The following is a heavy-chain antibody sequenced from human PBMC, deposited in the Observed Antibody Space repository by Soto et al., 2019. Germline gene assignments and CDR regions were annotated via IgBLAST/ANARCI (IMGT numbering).Heavy chain of an antibody. CDR2: IIPILGIA. V-gene: IGHV1-69*04. Sequence: GLEWMGRIIPILGIANYAQKFQGRVTITADKSTSTAYMELSSLRSEDTAVYYCAREGRHIVVASFHYYGMDVWGQGTTVTVSS. D-gene: IGHD2-21*01. J-gene: IGHJ6*02. CDR3: AREGRHIVVASFHYYGMDV.